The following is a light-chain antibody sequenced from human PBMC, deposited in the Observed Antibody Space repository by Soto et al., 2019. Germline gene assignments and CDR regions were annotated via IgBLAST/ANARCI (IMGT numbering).Light chain of an antibody. CDR1: SSDVGGYNY. Sequence: QSALTQPASVSGSPGQSITISCTGTSSDVGGYNYVSWYQQHPGKAPKLMIYDVSNRPSGVSNRFSGSKSGNTASLTISGLQAADEADYYCNSYTSSSTLLYVFGTGTKLTVL. CDR3: NSYTSSSTLLYV. V-gene: IGLV2-14*01. CDR2: DVS. J-gene: IGLJ1*01.